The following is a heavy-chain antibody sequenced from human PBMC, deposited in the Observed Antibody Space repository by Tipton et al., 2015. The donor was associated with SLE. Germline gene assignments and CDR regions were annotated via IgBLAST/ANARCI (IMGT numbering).Heavy chain of an antibody. Sequence: GSLRLSCAASGFTFSSYSMNWVRQAPGKGLEWVSYISSSSSTIYYADSVKGRFTISRDNAKNSLYLQMNSLRAEDTAVYYCADGRGRYFDWPPVGAFDIWGQGTMVTVSS. D-gene: IGHD3-9*01. CDR2: ISSSSSTI. CDR3: ADGRGRYFDWPPVGAFDI. CDR1: GFTFSSYS. J-gene: IGHJ3*02. V-gene: IGHV3-48*01.